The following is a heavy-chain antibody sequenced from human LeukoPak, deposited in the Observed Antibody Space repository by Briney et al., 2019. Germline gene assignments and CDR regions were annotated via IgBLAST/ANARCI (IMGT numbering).Heavy chain of an antibody. J-gene: IGHJ6*04. CDR1: GLTFSDYY. CDR3: ARDLRCSSTSCYHYYGMDV. D-gene: IGHD2-2*01. V-gene: IGHV3-11*06. Sequence: GGCLRLSCAASGLTFSDYYMSWIRQAPRKGWEWVSYIRCSSSYTNYADSVKGRFTISRDNAKNSLYLQMNSLRAEDTAVYYCARDLRCSSTSCYHYYGMDVWGKGTTVTVSS. CDR2: IRCSSSYT.